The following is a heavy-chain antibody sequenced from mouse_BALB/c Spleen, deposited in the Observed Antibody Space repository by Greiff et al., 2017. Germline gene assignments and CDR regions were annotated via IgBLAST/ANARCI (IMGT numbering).Heavy chain of an antibody. Sequence: VMLVESGPGLVQPSQSLSITCTVSGFSLTGYGVNWVRQPPGKGLEWLGMIWGDGSTDYNSALKSRLSISKDNSKSQVFLKMNSLQTDDTARYYCARQNNYRDYFDYWGQGTTLTVSS. V-gene: IGHV2-6-7*01. CDR1: GFSLTGYG. CDR2: IWGDGST. D-gene: IGHD5-1-1*01. J-gene: IGHJ2*01. CDR3: ARQNNYRDYFDY.